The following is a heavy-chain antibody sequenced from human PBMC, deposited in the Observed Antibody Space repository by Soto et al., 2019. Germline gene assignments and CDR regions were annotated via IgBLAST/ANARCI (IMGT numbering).Heavy chain of an antibody. CDR1: GGSFSGYY. CDR2: INHSGST. Sequence: SETLSLTCAVYGGSFSGYYWSWIRQPPGKGLEWIGEINHSGSTNYNPSLKSRVTISVDTSKNQFSLKLSSVTAADTAVYYCARDYDSSGYYLGYYYYYGMDVWGQGTTVTVSS. V-gene: IGHV4-34*01. CDR3: ARDYDSSGYYLGYYYYYGMDV. J-gene: IGHJ6*02. D-gene: IGHD3-22*01.